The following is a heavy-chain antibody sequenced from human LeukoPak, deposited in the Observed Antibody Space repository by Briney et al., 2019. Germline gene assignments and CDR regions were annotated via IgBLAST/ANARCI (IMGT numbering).Heavy chain of an antibody. CDR3: AKGSYYDSSGSFYFDY. Sequence: GGSLRLSCAASGFSFSSYAMSWVRQAPGKGLEWVSGLSGSGDSTYYTDSVKGRFNVSRDNSKNTLYLQINSLRAEDTAVYYCAKGSYYDSSGSFYFDYWGQGTLVTVSS. V-gene: IGHV3-23*01. D-gene: IGHD3-22*01. J-gene: IGHJ4*02. CDR1: GFSFSSYA. CDR2: LSGSGDST.